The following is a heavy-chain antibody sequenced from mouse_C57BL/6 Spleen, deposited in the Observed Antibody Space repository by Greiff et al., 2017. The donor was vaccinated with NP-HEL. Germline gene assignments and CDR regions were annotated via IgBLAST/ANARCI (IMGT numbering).Heavy chain of an antibody. J-gene: IGHJ2*01. CDR1: GYTFTSYW. V-gene: IGHV1-72*01. CDR2: IDPNSGGT. D-gene: IGHD1-1*01. Sequence: QVQLQQPGAELVKPGASVKLSCKASGYTFTSYWMHWVKQRPGRGLEWIGRIDPNSGGTKYNEKFNSKSTLTVDKPSSTAYMKLSSQTSEDSAVYCCARYAAYYGSNDFDYWGQGTTLTVSS. CDR3: ARYAAYYGSNDFDY.